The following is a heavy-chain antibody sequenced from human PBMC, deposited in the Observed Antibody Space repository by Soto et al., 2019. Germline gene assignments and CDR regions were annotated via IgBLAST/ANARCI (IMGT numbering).Heavy chain of an antibody. Sequence: ASVKASCKASGDTFTSNGISWMRQAPGQGLEWMGWISADKGNTNYAQRLQGRVTMTRDTSTSTVYMELRSLRSEDTAVYFCARDRAHGFDIWGQGTMVTVSS. V-gene: IGHV1-18*01. J-gene: IGHJ3*02. CDR1: GDTFTSNG. CDR2: ISADKGNT. CDR3: ARDRAHGFDI.